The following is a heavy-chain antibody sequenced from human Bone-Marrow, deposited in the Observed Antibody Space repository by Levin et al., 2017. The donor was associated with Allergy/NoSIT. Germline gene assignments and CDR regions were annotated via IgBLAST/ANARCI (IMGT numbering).Heavy chain of an antibody. V-gene: IGHV1-69*13. CDR2: IIPIFGTA. D-gene: IGHD2-2*02. CDR1: GGTFSSYA. J-gene: IGHJ5*02. Sequence: SVKVSCKASGGTFSSYAISWVRQAPGQGLEWMGGIIPIFGTANYAQKFQGRVTITADESTSTAYMELSSLRSEDTAVYYCARRLGYCSSTSCYTGDDWFDPWGQGTLVTVSS. CDR3: ARRLGYCSSTSCYTGDDWFDP.